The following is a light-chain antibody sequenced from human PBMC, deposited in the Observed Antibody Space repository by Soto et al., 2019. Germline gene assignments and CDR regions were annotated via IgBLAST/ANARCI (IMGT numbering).Light chain of an antibody. CDR3: QHYGTSAL. Sequence: EIVLTQSPGTLSLSPGERATLSCRASQSVSDMYLAWYQQKPGQAPRLLFYASNRATGIPDRFSGSGSGTDFTLTISRLEPEDFAVYYCQHYGTSALFGPGTKVEIK. CDR1: QSVSDMY. CDR2: AS. J-gene: IGKJ3*01. V-gene: IGKV3-20*01.